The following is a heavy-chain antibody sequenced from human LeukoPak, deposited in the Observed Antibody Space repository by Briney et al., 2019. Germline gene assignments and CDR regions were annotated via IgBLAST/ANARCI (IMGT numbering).Heavy chain of an antibody. CDR1: GGSFSGYY. V-gene: IGHV4-34*01. J-gene: IGHJ4*02. CDR3: ARDYVGVAGTFDY. D-gene: IGHD6-19*01. Sequence: SETQSLTCAVYGGSFSGYYWSWIRQPPGKGLEWIGEVNHGGSTNYNPSLKSRVTISIDTSKNQFSLKLSSVTAADTAVYYCARDYVGVAGTFDYWGQGTLVTVSS. CDR2: VNHGGST.